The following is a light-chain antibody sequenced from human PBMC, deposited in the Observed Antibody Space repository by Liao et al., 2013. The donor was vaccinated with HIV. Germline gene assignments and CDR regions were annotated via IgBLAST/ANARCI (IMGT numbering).Light chain of an antibody. V-gene: IGLV3-21*04. CDR2: YDS. CDR3: QVWDSSSDVV. Sequence: SFVLTQPPSVSVAPGKTASITCGGNNVGSTSVHWYQQKPGQAPVLVIYYDSDRPSGIPERFSGSNSGNTATLTISRVEAGDEADYYCQVWDSSSDVVFGGGTKLTVL. J-gene: IGLJ2*01. CDR1: NVGSTS.